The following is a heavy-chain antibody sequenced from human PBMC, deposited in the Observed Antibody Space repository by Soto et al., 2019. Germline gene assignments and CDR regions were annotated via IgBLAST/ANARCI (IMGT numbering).Heavy chain of an antibody. CDR2: IKQDGSDK. CDR3: ASGHSSGWYDY. CDR1: GFMFSRYS. D-gene: IGHD6-19*01. J-gene: IGHJ4*02. V-gene: IGHV3-7*03. Sequence: GGSLRLSCAASGFMFSRYSMTWVRQAPGKGLEWVANIKQDGSDKYYVDSVEGRFTISRDNAKNSLYLQMNSLRAEDTALYYCASGHSSGWYDYWGQGTLVTVSS.